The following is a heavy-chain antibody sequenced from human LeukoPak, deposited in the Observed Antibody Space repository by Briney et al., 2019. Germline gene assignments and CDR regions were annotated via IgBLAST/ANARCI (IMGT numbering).Heavy chain of an antibody. CDR3: ARDDPAYSFDY. D-gene: IGHD5-18*01. CDR2: ISTSGNTK. J-gene: IGHJ4*02. CDR1: GFIFSGYE. V-gene: IGHV3-48*03. Sequence: GGSLSLSCAASGFIFSGYEMHWVRQAPGKGLEWVSCISTSGNTKYYADSVKGRFTISRDNARNSLYLQMNSLRAEDTAVYYCARDDPAYSFDYWGQGTLVTVSS.